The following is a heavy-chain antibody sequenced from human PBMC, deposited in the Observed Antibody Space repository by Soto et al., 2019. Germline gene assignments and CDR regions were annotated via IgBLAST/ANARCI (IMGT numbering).Heavy chain of an antibody. D-gene: IGHD5-18*01. CDR2: IWYDGSNK. CDR1: GFTFSSYG. Sequence: QVQLVESGGGVVQPGRSLRLSCAASGFTFSSYGMHWVRQAPGKGLEWVAVIWYDGSNKYYADSVKGRFTISRDNSKNTLDLQMNSLRAEDTAVYYCARDPPAANTAMDSSYYYYGMDVWGQGTTVTVSS. J-gene: IGHJ6*02. CDR3: ARDPPAANTAMDSSYYYYGMDV. V-gene: IGHV3-33*01.